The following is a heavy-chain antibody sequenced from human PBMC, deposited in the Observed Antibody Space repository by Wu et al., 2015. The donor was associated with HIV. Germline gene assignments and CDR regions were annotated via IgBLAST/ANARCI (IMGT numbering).Heavy chain of an antibody. CDR3: ARGPCPGGSCYSSVGWFDP. D-gene: IGHD2-15*01. Sequence: QVQLVQSGAEVKKPGSSVKVSCKASGGTFSSYAISWVRQAPGQGLEWMGRIIPIFGTANYAQKFQGRVTITADESTSTAYMELSSLRSEDTAVYYCARGPCPGGSCYSSVGWFDPVGPGNPGHRLL. J-gene: IGHJ5*02. CDR1: GGTFSSYA. CDR2: IIPIFGTA. V-gene: IGHV1-69*13.